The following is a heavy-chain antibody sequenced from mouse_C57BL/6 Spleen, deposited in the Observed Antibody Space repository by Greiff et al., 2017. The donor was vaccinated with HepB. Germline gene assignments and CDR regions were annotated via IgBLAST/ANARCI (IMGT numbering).Heavy chain of an antibody. J-gene: IGHJ4*01. CDR2: ISYDGSN. D-gene: IGHD1-1*01. V-gene: IGHV3-6*01. Sequence: VQLKESGPGLVKPSQSLSLTCSVTGYSITSGYYWNWIRQFPGNKLEWMGYISYDGSNNYNPSLKNRISITRDTSKNQFFLKLNSVTTEDTATYYCASNYGSSPRDYWGQGTSVTVSS. CDR1: GYSITSGYY. CDR3: ASNYGSSPRDY.